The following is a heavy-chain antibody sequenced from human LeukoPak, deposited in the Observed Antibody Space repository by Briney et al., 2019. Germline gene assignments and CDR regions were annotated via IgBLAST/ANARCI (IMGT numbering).Heavy chain of an antibody. CDR1: GFTFGDYA. CDR2: IRSKAYGGTT. Sequence: GGSLRLSCTASGFTFGDYAMSWVRQAPGKGLEWVGFIRSKAYGGTTEYAASVKGRFTISRDDSKSIAYLQMNSLKTEDTAVYYCSSSWNPMIPGYFQHWGQGTLVTVSS. V-gene: IGHV3-49*04. D-gene: IGHD6-13*01. CDR3: SSSWNPMIPGYFQH. J-gene: IGHJ1*01.